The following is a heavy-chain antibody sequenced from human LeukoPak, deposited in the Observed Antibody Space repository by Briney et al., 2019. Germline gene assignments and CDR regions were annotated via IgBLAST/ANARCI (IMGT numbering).Heavy chain of an antibody. CDR2: IGGTGTSI. CDR3: TTEFGLKGFY. D-gene: IGHD3/OR15-3a*01. Sequence: GGSLRLSCAASGFTFSSYAMSWVRQAPGKGLEWVSSIGGTGTSIYYADSVKGRFTISRDNAKNTVFLQMNSLRVEDTAVYYCTTEFGLKGFYWGLGTLVTVSS. CDR1: GFTFSSYA. V-gene: IGHV3-23*01. J-gene: IGHJ4*02.